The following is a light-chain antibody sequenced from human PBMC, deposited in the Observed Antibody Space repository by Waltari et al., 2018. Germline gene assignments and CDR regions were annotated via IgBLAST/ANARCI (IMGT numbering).Light chain of an antibody. J-gene: IGKJ1*01. CDR3: QQYYSTCQ. Sequence: DIVMTQSPDSLAVSLGERATINCKSSQSVLHCSNNKNYLAWYQQKPGQPPKLLIYWASTRESGVPDRFSGSGSGTDFTLTISSLQAEDVAVYYCQQYYSTCQFGQGTKVEIK. CDR2: WAS. V-gene: IGKV4-1*01. CDR1: QSVLHCSNNKNY.